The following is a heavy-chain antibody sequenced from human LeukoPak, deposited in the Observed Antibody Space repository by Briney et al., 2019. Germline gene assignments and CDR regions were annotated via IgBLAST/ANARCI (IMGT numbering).Heavy chain of an antibody. CDR3: ARSTMIGNDAFDI. V-gene: IGHV4-39*07. J-gene: IGHJ3*02. CDR1: GGSISTSNYY. CDR2: IYYSGST. Sequence: SETLSLTCTVSGGSISTSNYYWGWIRQPPGKGLEWIGSIYYSGSTYYNPSLKSRVTISVDTSKNQFSLKLSSVTAADTAVYYCARSTMIGNDAFDIWGQGTMVTVSS. D-gene: IGHD3-22*01.